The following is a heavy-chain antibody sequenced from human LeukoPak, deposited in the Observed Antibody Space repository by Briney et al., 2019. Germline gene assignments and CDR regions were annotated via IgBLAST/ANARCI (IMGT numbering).Heavy chain of an antibody. V-gene: IGHV4-39*07. CDR3: AREGYDILTGSGVY. CDR1: GGSISSSSYY. J-gene: IGHJ4*02. CDR2: IYYSGST. Sequence: SETLSLTYTVSGGSISSSSYYWGWIRQPPGKGLEWIGSIYYSGSTYYNPSLKSRVTISVDTSKNQFSLKLSSVTAADTAVYYCAREGYDILTGSGVYWGQGTLVTVSS. D-gene: IGHD3-9*01.